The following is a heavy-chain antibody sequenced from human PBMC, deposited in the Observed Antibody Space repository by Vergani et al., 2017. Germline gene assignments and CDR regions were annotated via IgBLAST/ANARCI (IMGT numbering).Heavy chain of an antibody. V-gene: IGHV3-21*01. Sequence: VQLVESGGGVVQPGRSLRLSCAASGFTFSSYSMNWVRQAPGKGLEWVSSISSSSSYIYYADSVKGRFTISRDNAKNSLYLQMNSLRAEDTAVYYCASGGQRFLEWLPPYYYYYYMDVWGKGTTVTVSS. CDR3: ASGGQRFLEWLPPYYYYYYMDV. D-gene: IGHD3-3*01. CDR2: ISSSSSYI. J-gene: IGHJ6*03. CDR1: GFTFSSYS.